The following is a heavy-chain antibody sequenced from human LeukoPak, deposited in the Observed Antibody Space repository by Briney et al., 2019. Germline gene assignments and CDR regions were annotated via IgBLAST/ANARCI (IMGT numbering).Heavy chain of an antibody. J-gene: IGHJ4*02. CDR3: ARGSTTGTREVDY. CDR2: INPDGSTT. CDR1: GFTLSTYW. V-gene: IGHV3-74*01. D-gene: IGHD1-1*01. Sequence: GGSLRLSCAAAGFTLSTYWMHWVRQAPGKGLVWVSRINPDGSTTTYAGSGEGRFTISRDHSKNTLYLQMNSLRAEDTAVYYCARGSTTGTREVDYWGQGTLVTVSS.